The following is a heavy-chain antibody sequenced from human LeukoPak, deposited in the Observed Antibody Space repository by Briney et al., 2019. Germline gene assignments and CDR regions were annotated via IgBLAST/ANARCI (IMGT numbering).Heavy chain of an antibody. CDR1: GFTFSSYA. J-gene: IGHJ4*02. CDR2: ISGSGIGT. CDR3: AKHYYGSGSYWAGLDY. V-gene: IGHV3-23*01. Sequence: GGSLRLSCTASGFTFSSYAVSWVRQAPGKGLEWVSSISGSGIGTYYADSVKGRFTISRDNSKNTLYLQMNSLRADDTAVYSCAKHYYGSGSYWAGLDYWGQGTLVTVSS. D-gene: IGHD3-10*01.